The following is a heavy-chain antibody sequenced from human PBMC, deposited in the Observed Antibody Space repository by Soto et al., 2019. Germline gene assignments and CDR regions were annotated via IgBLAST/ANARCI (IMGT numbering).Heavy chain of an antibody. Sequence: SVKVSCKASGVTFSSYAISWVRQAPGQGLEWMGGIIPIFGTANYAQKFQGRVTITADESTSTAYMELSSLRSEDTAVYYCARVSEQQLDQNNWFDPWGQGTLVTVSS. D-gene: IGHD6-13*01. CDR1: GVTFSSYA. J-gene: IGHJ5*02. CDR2: IIPIFGTA. CDR3: ARVSEQQLDQNNWFDP. V-gene: IGHV1-69*13.